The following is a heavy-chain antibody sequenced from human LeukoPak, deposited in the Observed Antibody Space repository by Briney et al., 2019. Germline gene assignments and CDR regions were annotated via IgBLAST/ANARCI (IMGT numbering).Heavy chain of an antibody. CDR3: ARPRTVGATSPFDY. Sequence: PSETLSLTCTVSGGSISSYYWGWIRQPPGKGLEWIGYIYYSGSTNYNPSLKSRVTISVDTSKNQFSLKLSSVTAADTAVYYCARPRTVGATSPFDYWGQGTLVTVSS. J-gene: IGHJ4*02. D-gene: IGHD1-26*01. V-gene: IGHV4-59*08. CDR2: IYYSGST. CDR1: GGSISSYY.